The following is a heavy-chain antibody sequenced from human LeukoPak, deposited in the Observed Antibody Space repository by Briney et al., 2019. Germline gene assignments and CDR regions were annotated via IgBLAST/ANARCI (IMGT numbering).Heavy chain of an antibody. V-gene: IGHV1-8*02. CDR1: GGTFSSYD. Sequence: GASVKVSCKASGGTFSSYDINWVRQATGQGLEWMGWMNPNSGNTGYAQKFQGRVTMTRNTSISTAYMELSSLRSEDTAVYYCARNGQWLATNVFDYWGQGTLVTVSS. J-gene: IGHJ4*02. CDR2: MNPNSGNT. CDR3: ARNGQWLATNVFDY. D-gene: IGHD6-19*01.